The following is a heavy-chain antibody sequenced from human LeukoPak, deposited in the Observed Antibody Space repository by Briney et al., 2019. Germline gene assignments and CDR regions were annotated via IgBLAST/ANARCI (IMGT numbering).Heavy chain of an antibody. Sequence: ASVKVSCKASGYTFTSYDVNWFRQATGQGLEWMGWMNPNSGNTGYAQKFQGRVSLTRDTSISTAYMELSSLRSEDTAVYHCAKNTALTGEFDSWGQGTLVTVSS. V-gene: IGHV1-8*01. D-gene: IGHD7-27*01. CDR2: MNPNSGNT. CDR3: AKNTALTGEFDS. J-gene: IGHJ4*02. CDR1: GYTFTSYD.